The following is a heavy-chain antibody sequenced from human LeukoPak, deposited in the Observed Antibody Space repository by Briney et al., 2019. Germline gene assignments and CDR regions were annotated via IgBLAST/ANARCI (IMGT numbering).Heavy chain of an antibody. D-gene: IGHD3-10*01. Sequence: SETLSLTCAVSGGSISSRNWWSWVRQPPGKGLEWIGEIYHRGSTNYNPSLKSRVTISVDTSKNQFSLKLSSVTAADTAVYYCAREGLNMVRGVIPKEAWGWFDPWGQGTLVTVSS. J-gene: IGHJ5*02. CDR2: IYHRGST. CDR3: AREGLNMVRGVIPKEAWGWFDP. CDR1: GGSISSRNW. V-gene: IGHV4-4*02.